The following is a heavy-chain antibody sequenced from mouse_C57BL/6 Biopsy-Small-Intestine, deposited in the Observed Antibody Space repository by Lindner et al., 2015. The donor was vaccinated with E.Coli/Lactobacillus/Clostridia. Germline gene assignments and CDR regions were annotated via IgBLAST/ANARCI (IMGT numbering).Heavy chain of an antibody. CDR2: INPYNGDT. CDR3: ARWDGNLYYFDY. CDR1: GYSFPGYF. J-gene: IGHJ2*01. V-gene: IGHV1-20*02. D-gene: IGHD2-1*01. Sequence: VQLQESGPELVKPGASVKISCKASGYSFPGYFMNWVMQSHGKSLEWIGRINPYNGDTFYNQKFKGKATLTVDKSSSTAHMELRSLASEDSAVYYCARWDGNLYYFDYWGQGTTLTVSS.